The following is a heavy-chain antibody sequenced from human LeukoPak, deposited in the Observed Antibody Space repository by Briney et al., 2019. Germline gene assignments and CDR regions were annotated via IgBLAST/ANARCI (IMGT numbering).Heavy chain of an antibody. CDR1: GFTFVDYG. D-gene: IGHD3-3*02. J-gene: IGHJ4*02. V-gene: IGHV3-20*04. Sequence: GGSLSLFCAPSGFTFVDYGLSWVRRAPGKGLEWLCAINYNGAITDYADSVKGRFTISRDNAKNSLYLRMDSLRAEDTALYYCARDRLGPSFSVSHFDLWGQGTLVTVSS. CDR3: ARDRLGPSFSVSHFDL. CDR2: INYNGAIT.